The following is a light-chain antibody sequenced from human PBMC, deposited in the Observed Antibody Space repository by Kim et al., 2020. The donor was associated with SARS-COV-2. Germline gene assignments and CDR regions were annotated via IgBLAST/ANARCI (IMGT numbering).Light chain of an antibody. CDR3: QQRSNWPPT. Sequence: LSPGERAPLPCRASQSVSSYLAWYQQKPGQAPRLLIYDASNRATGITARFSGSGSGTDFTLTISSLEPEDFAVYYCQQRSNWPPTFGQGTKVDIK. V-gene: IGKV3-11*01. CDR1: QSVSSY. CDR2: DAS. J-gene: IGKJ1*01.